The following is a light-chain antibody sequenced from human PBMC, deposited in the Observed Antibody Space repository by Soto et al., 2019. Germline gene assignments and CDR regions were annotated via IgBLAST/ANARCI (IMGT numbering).Light chain of an antibody. CDR3: QQSYNSPQT. CDR1: QTIMTY. Sequence: DIQMTRSPSSLSASVGEEVSITCRASQTIMTYLNWYQLKPGKPPRLLIYAASSLQSGVPSRFSGSGSGTDFTLTISSLQPEDFATYSCQQSYNSPQTFGRGTKVDIK. CDR2: AAS. V-gene: IGKV1-39*01. J-gene: IGKJ1*01.